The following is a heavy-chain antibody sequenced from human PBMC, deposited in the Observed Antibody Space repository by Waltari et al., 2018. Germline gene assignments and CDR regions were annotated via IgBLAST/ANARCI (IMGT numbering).Heavy chain of an antibody. CDR2: IYSGGST. V-gene: IGHV3-53*01. CDR1: GFTVSSNY. CDR3: AREYTGTTAAFDI. D-gene: IGHD1-7*01. Sequence: EVQLVESGGGLIQPGGSLRLSCAASGFTVSSNYMTWVRQAPGKGLEWVSVIYSGGSTYYADSVKGRFTISRDNSKNTLYLQMNSLRAEDTAVYYCAREYTGTTAAFDIWGQGTMVTVSS. J-gene: IGHJ3*02.